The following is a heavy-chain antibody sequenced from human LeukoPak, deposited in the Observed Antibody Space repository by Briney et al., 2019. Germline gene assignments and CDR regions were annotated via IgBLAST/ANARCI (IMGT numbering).Heavy chain of an antibody. CDR1: GGSLSGYY. D-gene: IGHD2-2*01. J-gene: IGHJ5*02. CDR3: ARGYCSSTSCYGGFDP. Sequence: SETLSLTCAVYGGSLSGYYWSWIRQPPGKGLEWIGEINHSGSTNYNPSLKSRVTISVDTSKNQFSLKLSSVTAADTAVYYCARGYCSSTSCYGGFDPWGQGTLVTVSS. V-gene: IGHV4-34*01. CDR2: INHSGST.